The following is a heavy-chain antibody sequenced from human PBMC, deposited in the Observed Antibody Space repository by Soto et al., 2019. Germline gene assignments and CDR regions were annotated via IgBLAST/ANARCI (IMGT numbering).Heavy chain of an antibody. CDR1: GYNFTTYW. D-gene: IGHD6-13*01. Sequence: GESLKISCKGSGYNFTTYWIGWVRQMPGKGLEWMGIISPGDSDTRYSPSFQGQVTISADKSISTAFLQWSSLKASDTAIYYCARQRRISAGGTDCFDPWGQGTLVTVSS. CDR2: ISPGDSDT. V-gene: IGHV5-51*01. CDR3: ARQRRISAGGTDCFDP. J-gene: IGHJ5*02.